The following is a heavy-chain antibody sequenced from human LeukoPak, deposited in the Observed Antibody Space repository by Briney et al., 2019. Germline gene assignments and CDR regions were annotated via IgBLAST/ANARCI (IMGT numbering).Heavy chain of an antibody. Sequence: PSETLSLTCAVYGESFSGYYWSWIRQSPRKGLEWIGDINHSGSTNYNPSLKSRVTISVDTSKNQFSLKLSSVTAADTAVYYCASGPFYDYVWGSYRDYFDYWGQGTLVTVSS. D-gene: IGHD3-16*02. CDR1: GESFSGYY. CDR2: INHSGST. CDR3: ASGPFYDYVWGSYRDYFDY. V-gene: IGHV4-34*01. J-gene: IGHJ4*02.